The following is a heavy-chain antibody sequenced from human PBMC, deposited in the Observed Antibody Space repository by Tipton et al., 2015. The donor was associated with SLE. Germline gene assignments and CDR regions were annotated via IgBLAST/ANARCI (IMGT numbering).Heavy chain of an antibody. CDR3: GKDMAPYRSSSLDY. V-gene: IGHV3-43D*03. J-gene: IGHJ4*02. D-gene: IGHD6-6*01. CDR1: GFTFGDYA. Sequence: SLRLPCAASGFTFGDYAMHWVRQAPGKGLEWVSLITWDGGSTFYGDSVKGRFTIFRDNDKDSLYLQMNSLRPEDTAFYYCGKDMAPYRSSSLDYWGQETLVTVSS. CDR2: ITWDGGST.